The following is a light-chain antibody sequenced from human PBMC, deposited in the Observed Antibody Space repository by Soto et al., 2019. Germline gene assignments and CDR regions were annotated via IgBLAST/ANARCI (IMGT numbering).Light chain of an antibody. Sequence: DTQMTHSPSTLSASVGDRVTITCRASQSISSWLAWYQQKPGKAPKLLIYKASSLESGVPSRFSGSGSGTEFTLTISSLQPDDFATYYCQQYNNYSGTFGQGTKVDIK. CDR2: KAS. J-gene: IGKJ1*01. CDR3: QQYNNYSGT. V-gene: IGKV1-5*03. CDR1: QSISSW.